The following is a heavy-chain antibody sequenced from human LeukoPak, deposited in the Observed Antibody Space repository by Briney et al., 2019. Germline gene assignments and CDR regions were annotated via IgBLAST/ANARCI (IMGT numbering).Heavy chain of an antibody. CDR3: ARGPPPNYYYYGMDV. J-gene: IGHJ6*02. Sequence: ASVKVSCKASGYTFTSYAMHWVRQAPGQRLEWMGWINAGNGNTKYSQKFQGRVTNTRDTSASTAYMELSSLRSEDTAVYYCARGPPPNYYYYGMDVWGQGTTVTVSS. CDR2: INAGNGNT. CDR1: GYTFTSYA. V-gene: IGHV1-3*01.